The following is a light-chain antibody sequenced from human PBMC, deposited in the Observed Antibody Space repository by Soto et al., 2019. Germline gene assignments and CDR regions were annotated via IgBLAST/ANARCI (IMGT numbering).Light chain of an antibody. V-gene: IGLV2-14*01. CDR3: SSFRSGSTL. CDR1: SSDVGGYNY. J-gene: IGLJ1*01. CDR2: EVS. Sequence: QSALTQPASVSGSPGQSITISCTGTSSDVGGYNYVSWYQQHPGKAPKLMIYEVSNRPSGVSNRFSGSKSGNTASLTISGLQAEDEADYYCSSFRSGSTLFGTGTNVTVL.